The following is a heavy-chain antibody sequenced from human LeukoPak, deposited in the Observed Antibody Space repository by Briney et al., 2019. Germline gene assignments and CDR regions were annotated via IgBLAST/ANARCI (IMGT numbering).Heavy chain of an antibody. D-gene: IGHD4-17*01. CDR2: INPNSGGT. CDR1: GYTFTGYY. CDR3: AREKYGDYGYAFGY. V-gene: IGHV1-2*02. J-gene: IGHJ4*02. Sequence: ASVKVSCKASGYTFTGYYMHWVRQAPGQGLEWMEWINPNSGGTNYAQKFQGRVTMTRDTSISTAYMELSRLRSDDTAVYYCAREKYGDYGYAFGYWGQGTLVTVSS.